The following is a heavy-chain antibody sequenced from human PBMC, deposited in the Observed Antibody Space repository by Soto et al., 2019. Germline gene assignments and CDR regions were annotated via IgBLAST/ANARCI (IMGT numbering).Heavy chain of an antibody. Sequence: GGSLRLSCAASGCPFMSCAMGWVSPDPGKGLEWVSDIIDSGASTYYADSVKGRFTISRDNPKSTLYLQMNSLRAEDTALYYCAKGRSYYYYYGVDVWGQGTTVTVSS. J-gene: IGHJ6*02. CDR2: IIDSGAST. V-gene: IGHV3-23*01. CDR1: GCPFMSCA. CDR3: AKGRSYYYYYGVDV.